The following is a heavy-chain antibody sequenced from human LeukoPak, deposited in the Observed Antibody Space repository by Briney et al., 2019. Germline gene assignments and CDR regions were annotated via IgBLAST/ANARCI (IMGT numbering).Heavy chain of an antibody. CDR2: IYYSGST. D-gene: IGHD1-26*01. CDR1: GGSISSGGYY. Sequence: SETLSLTCTVSGGSISSGGYYWSWIRQHPGKGLGWIGYIYYSGSTYYNPSLKSRVTISVDTSKNQFSLKLSSVTAADTAVYYCAKTNNGGSYYSCFRSCPFDYWGQGTLVTVSS. CDR3: AKTNNGGSYYSCFRSCPFDY. J-gene: IGHJ4*02. V-gene: IGHV4-31*03.